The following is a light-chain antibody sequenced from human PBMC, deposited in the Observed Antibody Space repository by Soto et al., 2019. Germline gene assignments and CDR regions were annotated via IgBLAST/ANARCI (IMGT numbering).Light chain of an antibody. CDR3: QQYNNWPLT. Sequence: EIVLTQSPGTLSLSPGDRATLSCRASHSINTSFLAWFQQKPGQAPRLLIYAASTRATGIPDRFSGSASETDFTLTITSLQSEDFAVYCCQQYNNWPLTFGPGTRLEIK. V-gene: IGKV3-20*01. CDR1: HSINTSF. CDR2: AAS. J-gene: IGKJ5*01.